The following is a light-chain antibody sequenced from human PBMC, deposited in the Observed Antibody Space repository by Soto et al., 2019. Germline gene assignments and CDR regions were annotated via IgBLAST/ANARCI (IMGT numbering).Light chain of an antibody. J-gene: IGKJ1*01. Sequence: IVLTQSPATLSLSPGERATLYCGASQLVSGGFLACYQRKPGLAPRLILYDTSFRATGIPDRFSGSGSGPDFTLTLSRLDHEDFAVYYCQQYGCSESFDKGAKVAIK. V-gene: IGKV3D-20*01. CDR2: DTS. CDR3: QQYGCSES. CDR1: QLVSGGF.